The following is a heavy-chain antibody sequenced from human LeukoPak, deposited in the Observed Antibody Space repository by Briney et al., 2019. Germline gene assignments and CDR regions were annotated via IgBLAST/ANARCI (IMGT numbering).Heavy chain of an antibody. CDR2: IHHSGST. CDR3: ARGAYYYGSGSPLLRRNNWFDP. V-gene: IGHV4-34*01. CDR1: AGTFTGYY. Sequence: SDTLTHTCTIHAGTFTGYYCSFIRQPPGKAPNQIAEIHHSGSTNYNPSLQSRVTISVDTSKNQFSLKLSSVTAADTAVYSCARGAYYYGSGSPLLRRNNWFDPWGQGTLVTVSS. D-gene: IGHD3-10*01. J-gene: IGHJ5*02.